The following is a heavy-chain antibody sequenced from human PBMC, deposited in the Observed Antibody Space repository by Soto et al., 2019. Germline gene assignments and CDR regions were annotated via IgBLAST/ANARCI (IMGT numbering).Heavy chain of an antibody. CDR2: ISGSGGST. CDR3: AKLMGVVTSEGGIAY. D-gene: IGHD2-21*02. Sequence: EVQLLESGGGLVQPGGSLRLSCAASGFTFSSYAMSWVRQSPGKGLEWVSAISGSGGSTYYADSVNSRFTISRDNSKNTVYLQMTSLRAEDTAVYDCAKLMGVVTSEGGIAYWCQGTLVTVSS. CDR1: GFTFSSYA. J-gene: IGHJ4*02. V-gene: IGHV3-23*01.